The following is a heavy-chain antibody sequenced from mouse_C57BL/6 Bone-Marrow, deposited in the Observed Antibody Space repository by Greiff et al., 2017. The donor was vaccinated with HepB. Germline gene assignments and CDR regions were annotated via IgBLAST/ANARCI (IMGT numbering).Heavy chain of an antibody. D-gene: IGHD2-4*01. CDR2: IHPNSGST. CDR3: ARSRDYDGFDY. J-gene: IGHJ2*01. Sequence: QVQLQQPGAELVKPGASVKLSCKAPGYTFTSYWMHWVKQRPGQGLEWIGMIHPNSGSTNYNEKFKSKATLTVDKSSSTAYMQLSSLTSEDSAVYYCARSRDYDGFDYWGQGTTLTVSS. CDR1: GYTFTSYW. V-gene: IGHV1-64*01.